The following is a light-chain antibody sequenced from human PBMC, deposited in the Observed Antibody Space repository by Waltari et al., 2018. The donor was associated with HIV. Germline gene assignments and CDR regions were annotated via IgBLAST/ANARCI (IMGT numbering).Light chain of an antibody. CDR3: QQRSNWPPST. V-gene: IGKV3-11*01. CDR1: QIVSANY. J-gene: IGKJ2*02. CDR2: DAS. Sequence: EIVLTQSPGTLSLSPGERATLSCRASQIVSANYIAWYQQKPGQAPRLLIYDASNRATGIPARFSGSGSGTDFTLTISSLEPEDFAVYYCQQRSNWPPSTFGQGTKLEIK.